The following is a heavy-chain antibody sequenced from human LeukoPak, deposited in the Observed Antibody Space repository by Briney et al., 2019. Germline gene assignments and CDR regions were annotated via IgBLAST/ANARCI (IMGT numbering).Heavy chain of an antibody. J-gene: IGHJ4*02. CDR2: MNPNSGNT. CDR3: ARGNPHLATWRIAVVGDNY. D-gene: IGHD6-19*01. Sequence: ASVKVSCKASGYTFTSYDINWVRHATGQGLEWMGWMNPNSGNTGYAQKFQGSVTMTRNTSISIAYMELSSLRSEDTAVYYCARGNPHLATWRIAVVGDNYWGQGALVTVSS. V-gene: IGHV1-8*01. CDR1: GYTFTSYD.